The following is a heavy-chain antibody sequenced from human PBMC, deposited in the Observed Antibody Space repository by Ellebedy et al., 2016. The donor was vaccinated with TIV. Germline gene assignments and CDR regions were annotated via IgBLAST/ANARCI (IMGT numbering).Heavy chain of an antibody. Sequence: AASVKVSCKASGYTFTSYDINWVRQATGQGLEWMGWMNPNSGNTGDAQKFQGRVTMTRNTSISTAYMELSSLRSEDTAVYYCARGLESYWLDYWGQGTLVTVSS. J-gene: IGHJ4*02. CDR2: MNPNSGNT. CDR3: ARGLESYWLDY. CDR1: GYTFTSYD. V-gene: IGHV1-8*01. D-gene: IGHD3-10*01.